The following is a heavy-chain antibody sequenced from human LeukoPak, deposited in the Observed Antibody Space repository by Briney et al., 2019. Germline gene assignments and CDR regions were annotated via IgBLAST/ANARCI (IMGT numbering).Heavy chain of an antibody. V-gene: IGHV3-23*01. Sequence: GGSLRLSCAATGFTFSSSAMSRVRQAPGKGLEWVSVISGSGDTTYYADSVKGRFTISRDNSKNTVYLQMNSLRAEDTAVYDCAKTGAFDTWGQGTMVTVSS. CDR1: GFTFSSSA. CDR3: AKTGAFDT. CDR2: ISGSGDTT. J-gene: IGHJ3*02.